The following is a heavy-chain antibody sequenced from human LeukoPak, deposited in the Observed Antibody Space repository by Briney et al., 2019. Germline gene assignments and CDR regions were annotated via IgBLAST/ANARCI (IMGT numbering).Heavy chain of an antibody. CDR2: ISRSGSTI. CDR1: GFTFSSYA. J-gene: IGHJ4*02. CDR3: ARVQGGGYRTADY. Sequence: GGSLRLSCAASGFTFSSYAMSWVRQAPGKGLEWVSYISRSGSTIYYADSVKGRFTISRDNSKNTLFLQMNSLRGEDTAMYYCARVQGGGYRTADYWGQGTLVTVSS. D-gene: IGHD6-19*01. V-gene: IGHV3-48*01.